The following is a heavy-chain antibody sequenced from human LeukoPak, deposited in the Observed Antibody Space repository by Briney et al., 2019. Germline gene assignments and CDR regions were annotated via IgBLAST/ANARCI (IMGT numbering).Heavy chain of an antibody. CDR3: ARSREIVVVPAARDTLHFNAFDI. CDR1: GGTFSSYA. D-gene: IGHD2-2*01. J-gene: IGHJ3*02. V-gene: IGHV1-69*13. CDR2: IIPIFGTA. Sequence: GASVKVSCKASGGTFSSYAISWVRQAPGQGLEWMGGIIPIFGTANYAQKFRGRVTITADESTSTAYMELSSLRSEDTAVYYCARSREIVVVPAARDTLHFNAFDIWGQGTMVTVSS.